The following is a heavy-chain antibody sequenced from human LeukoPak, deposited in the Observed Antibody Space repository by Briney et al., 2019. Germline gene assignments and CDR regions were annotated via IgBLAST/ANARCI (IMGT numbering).Heavy chain of an antibody. V-gene: IGHV3-23*01. Sequence: GGSLRLSCAASGFTFSNYAMSWVRTAPGKGLEWVSAITGSGGNTYYADSVKGRFTISRDNSKNTVFLQMNSLRAEDTAVYYCAKWGDYDVLTGYYVSDYWGQGTLVTVSS. J-gene: IGHJ4*02. CDR1: GFTFSNYA. CDR2: ITGSGGNT. D-gene: IGHD3-9*01. CDR3: AKWGDYDVLTGYYVSDY.